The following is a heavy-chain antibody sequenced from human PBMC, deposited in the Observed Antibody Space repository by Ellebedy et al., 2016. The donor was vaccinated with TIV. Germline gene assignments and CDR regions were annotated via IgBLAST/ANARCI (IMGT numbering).Heavy chain of an antibody. CDR1: RFSFSSYW. CDR3: ARDGAYGDYSPGYYGMDV. CDR2: INQDGSQK. J-gene: IGHJ6*02. D-gene: IGHD4-17*01. V-gene: IGHV3-7*03. Sequence: GGSLRLSCAASRFSFSSYWMSWVRQAPGEGLEWVANINQDGSQKYYVDSVTGRFTISRDNVKNSLYLQMNSLRTEDTALYYCARDGAYGDYSPGYYGMDVWGQGTTVTVSS.